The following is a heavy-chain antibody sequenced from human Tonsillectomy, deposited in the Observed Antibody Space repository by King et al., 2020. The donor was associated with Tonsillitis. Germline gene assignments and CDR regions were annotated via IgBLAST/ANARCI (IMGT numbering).Heavy chain of an antibody. CDR2: ISWNSGSI. CDR3: AKDQHDGWYSSGWPEGDAFDI. Sequence: VQLVESGGGLVQPGRSLRLSCAASGFTFDDYAMHWVRHAPGKGLEWVSGISWNSGSIGYADSVKGRFTISRDNAKNSLYLQMNSLRAEDTALYYCAKDQHDGWYSSGWPEGDAFDIWGQGTMVTVSS. CDR1: GFTFDDYA. V-gene: IGHV3-9*01. J-gene: IGHJ3*02. D-gene: IGHD6-19*01.